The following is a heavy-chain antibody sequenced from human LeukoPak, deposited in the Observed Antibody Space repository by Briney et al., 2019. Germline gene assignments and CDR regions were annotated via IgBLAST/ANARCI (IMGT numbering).Heavy chain of an antibody. D-gene: IGHD2-15*01. CDR1: GFSFTTYW. Sequence: GGSLRLSCAASGFSFTTYWMTWVRQAPGKGLEWVANIKQDGSEKYYVDSVKGRFTISRDNAKNSLSLQMNSLRAEDTAVYYCARDCSGGSCYWGQGTLVTVSS. CDR3: ARDCSGGSCY. J-gene: IGHJ4*02. CDR2: IKQDGSEK. V-gene: IGHV3-7*01.